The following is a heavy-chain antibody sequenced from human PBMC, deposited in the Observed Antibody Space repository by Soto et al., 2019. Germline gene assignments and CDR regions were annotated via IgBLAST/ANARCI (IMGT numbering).Heavy chain of an antibody. Sequence: WTWIRQPPGKGMEWIGYIYYSGSTNYSPSLKSRVTISIDTSKNQFSLKLSSVTAADTAVYYCARAQRSGGSCYPDYWGQGTLVTVSS. CDR2: IYYSGST. D-gene: IGHD2-15*01. J-gene: IGHJ4*02. V-gene: IGHV4-59*01. CDR3: ARAQRSGGSCYPDY.